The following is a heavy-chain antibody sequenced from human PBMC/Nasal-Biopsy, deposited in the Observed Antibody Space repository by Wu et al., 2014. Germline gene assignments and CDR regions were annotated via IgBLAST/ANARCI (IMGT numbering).Heavy chain of an antibody. V-gene: IGHV4-31*03. J-gene: IGHJ2*01. CDR1: GDRLSIGGYY. CDR3: ARGSRDAYNNWYFDL. Sequence: TLSLTCTVSGDRLSIGGYYWTWIRQHPGKGLEWIGYIYYSGSTHYSPTLKSRATLSVDTSRNQFSLDLHSMTAADTALYYCARGSRDAYNNWYFDLWGRGTLVTVSS. D-gene: IGHD5-24*01. CDR2: IYYSGST.